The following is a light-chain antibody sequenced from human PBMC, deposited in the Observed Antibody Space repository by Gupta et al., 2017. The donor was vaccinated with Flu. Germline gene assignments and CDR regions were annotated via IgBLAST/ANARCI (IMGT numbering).Light chain of an antibody. CDR3: QSYDNSALSRADV. J-gene: IGLJ1*01. CDR2: GNN. V-gene: IGLV1-40*01. CDR1: SSNIWAGYD. Sequence: QSVLTQPPSVSGAPGPRVPISCTGGSSNIWAGYDVKWYQQVPPTAPKLPIYGNNNRPTGVPVRISGSKSGTSASLAISVLQAEDEADYDCQSYDNSALSRADVFGTGTKVTVL.